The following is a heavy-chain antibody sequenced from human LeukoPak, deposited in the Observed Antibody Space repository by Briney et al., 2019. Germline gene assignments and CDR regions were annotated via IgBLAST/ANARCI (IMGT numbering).Heavy chain of an antibody. Sequence: GSLRLSCAASGFTFTRYRMTWVRQAPGKGLEWVVNIKQDGSERYYVDSVDGRFTISRDNAKNSLFLQMNSLRDDDTAVYYCARSESTMTTWSMDYWGQGALVMVSS. CDR2: IKQDGSER. J-gene: IGHJ4*02. CDR3: ARSESTMTTWSMDY. V-gene: IGHV3-7*01. CDR1: GFTFTRYR. D-gene: IGHD4-17*01.